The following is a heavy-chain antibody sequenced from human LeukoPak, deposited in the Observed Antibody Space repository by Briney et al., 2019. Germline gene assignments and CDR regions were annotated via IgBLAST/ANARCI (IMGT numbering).Heavy chain of an antibody. CDR1: GFTFNNYA. V-gene: IGHV3-23*01. CDR2: IGYSGGGT. CDR3: VSGMDV. Sequence: GGSLRLSCAASGFTFNNYAMSWVRQAPGKGLEWVSTIGYSGGGTYYADSVKGRFTISRDNSKNTLYLQVNSLRAEDTAVYYCVSGMDVWGQGTTVTVSS. J-gene: IGHJ6*02.